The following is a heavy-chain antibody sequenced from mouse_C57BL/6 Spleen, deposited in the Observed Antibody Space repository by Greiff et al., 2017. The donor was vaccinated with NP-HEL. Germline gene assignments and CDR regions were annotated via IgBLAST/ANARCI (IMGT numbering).Heavy chain of an antibody. D-gene: IGHD1-1*01. J-gene: IGHJ2*01. V-gene: IGHV1-59*01. Sequence: VQLQQSGAELVRPGTSVKLSCKASGYTFTSYWMHWVKQRPGQGLEWIGVIDPSDSYTNYNQKFKGKATLTVDTSSSTAYMQLSSLTSEDSAVYYCAREDTTVVAVDYWGQGTTLTVSS. CDR1: GYTFTSYW. CDR3: AREDTTVVAVDY. CDR2: IDPSDSYT.